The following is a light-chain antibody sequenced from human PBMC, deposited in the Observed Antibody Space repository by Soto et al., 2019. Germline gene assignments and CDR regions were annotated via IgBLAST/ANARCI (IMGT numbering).Light chain of an antibody. CDR3: GTWDSSLSAAV. CDR2: DNN. CDR1: SFNIGNSY. J-gene: IGLJ7*01. V-gene: IGLV1-51*01. Sequence: QAVLTQPPSVSAAPGQKVTISCSGSSFNIGNSYVSWYQQLPGTAPKLLIYDNNKRPAGIPDRFSVSKSGTSATLGITGLQTGDEAYYYCGTWDSSLSAAVFGGGTQLTVL.